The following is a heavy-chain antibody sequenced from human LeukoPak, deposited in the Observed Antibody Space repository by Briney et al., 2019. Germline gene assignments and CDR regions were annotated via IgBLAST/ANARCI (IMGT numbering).Heavy chain of an antibody. CDR2: MNPNRGNT. Sequence: ASVKVSCRASGYTFTSYDINWVRQATGQGLEWMGWMNPNRGNTGYAQKFQGRVTMTRNTSISTAYMELSSLRSEDTAVYYCARGPAGYYDSSGYYALAPFDPWGQGTLVTVSS. CDR1: GYTFTSYD. J-gene: IGHJ5*02. D-gene: IGHD3-22*01. V-gene: IGHV1-8*01. CDR3: ARGPAGYYDSSGYYALAPFDP.